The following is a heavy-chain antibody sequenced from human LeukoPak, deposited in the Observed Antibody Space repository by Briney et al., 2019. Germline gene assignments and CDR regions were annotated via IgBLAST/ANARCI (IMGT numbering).Heavy chain of an antibody. CDR3: TTTLAVAGTSMGY. V-gene: IGHV3-15*01. J-gene: IGHJ4*02. CDR1: GFTFNDAW. D-gene: IGHD6-19*01. Sequence: GGSLRLSCAASGFTFNDAWMTWVRQAPGKGLEWVGRIKSKTDGGTTDYAAPVKGRFTISRDDSKTTLYLQMNSLKTEDTAVYYCTTTLAVAGTSMGYWGQGTLVTVSP. CDR2: IKSKTDGGTT.